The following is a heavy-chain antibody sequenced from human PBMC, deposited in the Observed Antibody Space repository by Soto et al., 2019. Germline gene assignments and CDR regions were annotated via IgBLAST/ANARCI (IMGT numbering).Heavy chain of an antibody. CDR3: ASLPLRITVFGKVLGYSDS. CDR1: GGSFNDYA. Sequence: QVQLVQSGAEVKTPGSSVTVSCTPSGGSFNDYAFSWVRQAPGQGLEWLGGIIPLFGTSDYSQSFRDRATITAVKSTSTVFLELRSLTSQDTAVYYCASLPLRITVFGKVLGYSDSWGQGSLITVSS. J-gene: IGHJ4*02. V-gene: IGHV1-69*06. D-gene: IGHD3-3*01. CDR2: IIPLFGTS.